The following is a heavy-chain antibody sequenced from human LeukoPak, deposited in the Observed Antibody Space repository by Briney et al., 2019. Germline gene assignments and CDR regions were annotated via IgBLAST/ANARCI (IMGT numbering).Heavy chain of an antibody. CDR2: IYYSGST. Sequence: SETLSLTCTVSGGSISSGSYYWGWIRQPPGKGLEWIGYIYYSGSTNYNPSLKSRVTISVDTSKNQFSLKLSSVTAADTAIYYCARENCGGDCRIDYWGQGTLVTVSS. D-gene: IGHD2-21*02. J-gene: IGHJ4*02. V-gene: IGHV4-61*01. CDR3: ARENCGGDCRIDY. CDR1: GGSISSGSYY.